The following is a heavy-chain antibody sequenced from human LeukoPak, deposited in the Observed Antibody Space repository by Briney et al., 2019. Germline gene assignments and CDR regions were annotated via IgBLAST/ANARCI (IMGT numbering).Heavy chain of an antibody. V-gene: IGHV4-4*02. CDR2: IYHSGST. J-gene: IGHJ6*02. Sequence: PSGTLSLTCAVSGGSISSSNWWSWVRQPPGKGLEWIGEIYHSGSTNYNPSLKSRVTISVDKSKNQFSLKLSSVTAADTAVYYCARGGHCGGGSCYSSSYYDMDVWGRGTTVTVSS. D-gene: IGHD2-15*01. CDR1: GGSISSSNW. CDR3: ARGGHCGGGSCYSSSYYDMDV.